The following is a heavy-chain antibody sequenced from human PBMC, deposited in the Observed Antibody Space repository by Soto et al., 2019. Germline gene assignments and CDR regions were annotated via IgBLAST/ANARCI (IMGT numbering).Heavy chain of an antibody. V-gene: IGHV3-21*01. CDR3: ASLSLSAVAGTRHFQH. Sequence: GGSLRLSCAASGFTFSSYSMNWVRQAPGKGLEWVSSISSSSSYIYYTDSVKGRFTISRDNAKNSLYLQMNSLRAEDTAVYYCASLSLSAVAGTRHFQHWGQGTLVTVSS. CDR2: ISSSSSYI. CDR1: GFTFSSYS. J-gene: IGHJ1*01. D-gene: IGHD6-19*01.